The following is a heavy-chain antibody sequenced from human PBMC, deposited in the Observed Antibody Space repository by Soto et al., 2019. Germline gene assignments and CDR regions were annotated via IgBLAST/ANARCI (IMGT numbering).Heavy chain of an antibody. CDR3: VKAGPYYFDY. D-gene: IGHD3-10*01. Sequence: GRSLRLSCAASGVTFSSYGMTWVRQAPGRGLDWVSAIGGSGGTTYYADSVKGRFTISRDNSKNTLYLQMNSLRAEDTAVYYCVKAGPYYFDYWGQGTLVTVSS. J-gene: IGHJ4*02. CDR1: GVTFSSYG. CDR2: IGGSGGTT. V-gene: IGHV3-23*01.